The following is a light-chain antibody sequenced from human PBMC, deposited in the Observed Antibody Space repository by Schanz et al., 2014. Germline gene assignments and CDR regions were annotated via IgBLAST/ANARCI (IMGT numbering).Light chain of an antibody. CDR1: QNVDSNS. CDR2: ASS. J-gene: IGKJ5*01. CDR3: QHYDSSSLFT. Sequence: EIVLTQSPGTLSLSPGERATLSCRASQNVDSNSVAWYHQKPGQAPRLLIFASSSRARGIPDRFSGSGSGTDFTLTISRLEPEDFAVYYCQHYDSSSLFTFGRGTRLEI. V-gene: IGKV3-20*01.